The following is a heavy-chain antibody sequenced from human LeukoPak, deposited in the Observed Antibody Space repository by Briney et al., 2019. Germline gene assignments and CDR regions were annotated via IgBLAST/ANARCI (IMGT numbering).Heavy chain of an antibody. Sequence: SETLSLTCSVSGGSVSSRNYSWTWIRQPPGKGLEWIGYIYNSGSTKCNPSLKSRVTISVDTSKNQFSLKLSSVTAADTAVYYCAADRQVYGSGEYYFDYWGQGTLVSVSS. D-gene: IGHD3-10*01. CDR2: IYNSGST. CDR1: GGSVSSRNYS. J-gene: IGHJ4*02. V-gene: IGHV4-61*01. CDR3: AADRQVYGSGEYYFDY.